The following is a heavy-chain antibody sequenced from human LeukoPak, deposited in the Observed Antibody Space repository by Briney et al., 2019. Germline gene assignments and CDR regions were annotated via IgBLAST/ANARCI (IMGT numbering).Heavy chain of an antibody. J-gene: IGHJ4*02. D-gene: IGHD1-7*01. V-gene: IGHV4-39*07. CDR3: AGEQGGTMYDV. CDR1: GGSISSSNYY. Sequence: PSETLSLTCIVPGGSISSSNYYWAWIRQPPGKGLEWIGTFYSGGSAYYNPSLTSRVSISKDTSDNQFSLRLYSVTAADTAVYYCAGEQGGTMYDVWGQGTQVTVSS. CDR2: FYSGGSA.